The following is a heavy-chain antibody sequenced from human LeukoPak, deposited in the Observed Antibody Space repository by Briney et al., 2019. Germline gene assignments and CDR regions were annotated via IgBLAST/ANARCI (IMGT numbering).Heavy chain of an antibody. D-gene: IGHD2-21*02. CDR1: GLTFTTYA. Sequence: LPGGSLRLSCEASGLTFTTYAMSWVRQAPGKGLQWVSGISSGDSSTYYTDSVKGRFTISRDNSKNTLYLQINSLRAEDTAVYYCAKCMSGSGVCLNFDSWGQGILVTVSS. J-gene: IGHJ4*02. CDR3: AKCMSGSGVCLNFDS. CDR2: ISSGDSST. V-gene: IGHV3-23*01.